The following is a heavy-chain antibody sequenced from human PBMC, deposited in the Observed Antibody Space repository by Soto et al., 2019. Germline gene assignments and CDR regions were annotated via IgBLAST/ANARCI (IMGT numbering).Heavy chain of an antibody. CDR3: ARGGLYAYYQDN. CDR2: IKGDESTT. V-gene: IGHV3-74*01. J-gene: IGHJ4*02. CDR1: GFTFSTYW. Sequence: EVQLVESGGGLVQPGGSLRLSCAASGFTFSTYWMHWVRQAPGEGLVWVSRIKGDESTTNYADSVKGRFTVSRDNARNTLDLQIDSLRPEDTAIYYCARGGLYAYYQDNWGQGTLVTVSS. D-gene: IGHD3-16*01.